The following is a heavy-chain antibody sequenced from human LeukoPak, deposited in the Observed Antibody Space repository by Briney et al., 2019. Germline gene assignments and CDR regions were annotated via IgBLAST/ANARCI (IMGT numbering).Heavy chain of an antibody. Sequence: SETLSLTCTVSGGSISSGGYYWSWIRQHPGKGLEWIGYIYYSGSTYYNPSLKSRVTISVDTSKNQFSLKLSSVTAADTAVYYCARVSSSSHFYFDYRGQGTLVTVSS. CDR3: ARVSSSSHFYFDY. CDR2: IYYSGST. V-gene: IGHV4-31*03. J-gene: IGHJ4*02. D-gene: IGHD6-13*01. CDR1: GGSISSGGYY.